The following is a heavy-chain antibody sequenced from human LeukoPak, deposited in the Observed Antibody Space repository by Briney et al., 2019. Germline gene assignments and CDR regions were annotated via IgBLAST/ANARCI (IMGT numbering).Heavy chain of an antibody. D-gene: IGHD5-24*01. V-gene: IGHV1-18*04. J-gene: IGHJ4*02. CDR2: ISAYNGNT. CDR1: GYSFTSYW. CDR3: ARDGGWLQSGNDY. Sequence: GESLKISCKGSGYSFTSYWIGWVRQAPGQGLEWMGWISAYNGNTNYAQKLQGRVTMTTDTSTSTAYMELRSLRSDDTAVYYCARDGGWLQSGNDYWGQGTLVTVSS.